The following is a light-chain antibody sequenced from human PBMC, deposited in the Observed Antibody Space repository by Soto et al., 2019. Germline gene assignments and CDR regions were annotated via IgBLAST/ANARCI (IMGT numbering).Light chain of an antibody. CDR1: QSIGNF. CDR2: AAS. CDR3: QQSYDTPLL. J-gene: IGKJ2*01. Sequence: DMPLTQSPSSLCASVGDRVSITCRASQSIGNFLHWYQQKPGKTPKLLIYAASKLQSGVPSRFSGSGSGTDFTLTITSLQPEDFAANYCQQSYDTPLLFGQGTQLEIK. V-gene: IGKV1-39*01.